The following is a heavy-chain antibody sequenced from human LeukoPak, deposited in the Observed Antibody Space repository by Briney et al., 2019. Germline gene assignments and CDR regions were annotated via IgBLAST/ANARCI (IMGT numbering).Heavy chain of an antibody. D-gene: IGHD4-11*01. CDR2: IGGTGVST. V-gene: IGHV3-23*01. CDR1: GFTLNKYW. CDR3: AKYITVGTNSYYYYMDV. Sequence: GGSLRLSCAVSGFTLNKYWMQWVRQAPGKGLEWVSYIGGTGVSTYYADSVRGRFTISRDNSKNTLFLQMNSLRAEDTAVYYCAKYITVGTNSYYYYMDVWGKGTTVTVSS. J-gene: IGHJ6*03.